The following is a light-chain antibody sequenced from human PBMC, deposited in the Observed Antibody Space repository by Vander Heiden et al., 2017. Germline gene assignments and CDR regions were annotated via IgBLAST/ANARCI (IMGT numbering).Light chain of an antibody. Sequence: EIVMTLSPATLSVSPGERATLSCRASQSVSSNLAWYQQKPGQAPRLLIYGASTRATGIPARFSGSGSGTEFTLTISSLQSEDFAVYYCQQYNNWLWTFGQGTKVEIK. CDR2: GAS. J-gene: IGKJ1*01. CDR3: QQYNNWLWT. CDR1: QSVSSN. V-gene: IGKV3-15*01.